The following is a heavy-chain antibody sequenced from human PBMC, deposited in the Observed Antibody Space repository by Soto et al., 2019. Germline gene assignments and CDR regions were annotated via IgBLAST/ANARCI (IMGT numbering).Heavy chain of an antibody. Sequence: EVHLVESGGGLVKPGGSLRLSCAASGFTFGSYSMNWVRQAPGKGLEWVSTISSISHYIYYAESVRGRFAISRDNAQNSVFLQMGSLTAEDTAVYYCSRDFSLGMPSHVDSWGQGTLVTVSS. V-gene: IGHV3-21*01. CDR1: GFTFGSYS. D-gene: IGHD7-27*01. CDR3: SRDFSLGMPSHVDS. J-gene: IGHJ4*02. CDR2: ISSISHYI.